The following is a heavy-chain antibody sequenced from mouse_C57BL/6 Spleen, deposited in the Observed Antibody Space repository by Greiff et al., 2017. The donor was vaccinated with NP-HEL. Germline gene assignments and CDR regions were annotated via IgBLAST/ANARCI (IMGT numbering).Heavy chain of an antibody. D-gene: IGHD4-1*01. CDR2: ISDGGSYT. Sequence: MLVESGGGLVKPGGSLKLSCAASGFTFSSYAMSWVRQTPEKRLEWVATISDGGSYTYYPDNVKGRFTISRDNAKNNLYLQMSHLKSEDTAMYYCARVGLGYWYFDVWGTGTTVTVSS. V-gene: IGHV5-4*03. J-gene: IGHJ1*03. CDR3: ARVGLGYWYFDV. CDR1: GFTFSSYA.